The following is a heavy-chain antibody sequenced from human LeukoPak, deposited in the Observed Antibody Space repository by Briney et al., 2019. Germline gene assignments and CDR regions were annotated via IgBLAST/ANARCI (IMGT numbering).Heavy chain of an antibody. CDR1: GYTLTELS. Sequence: ASVKVSCKVSGYTLTELSMHWVRQAPGKGLEWMGGFDPEDGETIYAQKFQGRVTMTEDTSTDTAYMELSSLRSEDTAVYYCATDPWHCSSTSCYSWGQGTLVTVSS. CDR2: FDPEDGET. J-gene: IGHJ5*02. V-gene: IGHV1-24*01. CDR3: ATDPWHCSSTSCYS. D-gene: IGHD2-2*01.